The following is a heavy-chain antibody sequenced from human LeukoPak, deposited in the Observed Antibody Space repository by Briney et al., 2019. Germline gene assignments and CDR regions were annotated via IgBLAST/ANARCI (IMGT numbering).Heavy chain of an antibody. Sequence: ASVTVSCKASGYTFTSYYMHWVRQAPGQGLEWMGIINPSGGSTSYAQKFQGRVTMTRDTSTSTVYMELSSLRSEDTAVYYCARVSIVGATEGYYFDYWGQGTLVTVSS. J-gene: IGHJ4*02. CDR1: GYTFTSYY. V-gene: IGHV1-46*01. D-gene: IGHD1-26*01. CDR2: INPSGGST. CDR3: ARVSIVGATEGYYFDY.